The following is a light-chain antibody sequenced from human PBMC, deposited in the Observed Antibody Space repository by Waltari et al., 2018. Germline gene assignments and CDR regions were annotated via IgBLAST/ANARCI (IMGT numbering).Light chain of an antibody. V-gene: IGLV2-23*01. CDR3: CSYAGSGVV. CDR2: DAN. Sequence: QSALTQPASMSGSPGPSITISCTVTGSAVGSYNLVSWYQQHPGKAPKLMIYDANKRPSGVSNRFSGSKSGNTASLTISGLQAEDEADYYCCSYAGSGVVFGGGTKLTVL. CDR1: GSAVGSYNL. J-gene: IGLJ2*01.